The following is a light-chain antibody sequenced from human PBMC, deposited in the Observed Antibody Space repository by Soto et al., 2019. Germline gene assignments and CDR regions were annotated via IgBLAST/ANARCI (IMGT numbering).Light chain of an antibody. CDR2: WAS. Sequence: DIVMTQSPDSLAVSLGERATINCKSSQSVLYSSNNKNYLAWYQQKPGQPTKLVIYWASTRESGVPDRFSGSGSGTDFTLTIRSLQAEDVAVYYCKQYYSTPPTFGPGNTVDI. CDR1: QSVLYSSNNKNY. J-gene: IGKJ3*01. V-gene: IGKV4-1*01. CDR3: KQYYSTPPT.